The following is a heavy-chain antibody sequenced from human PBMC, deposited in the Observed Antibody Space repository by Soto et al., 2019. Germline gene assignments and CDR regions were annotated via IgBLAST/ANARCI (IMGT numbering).Heavy chain of an antibody. CDR2: INPFKGDT. V-gene: IGHV1-18*01. Sequence: ASVKVSCKASGYTFSTYGITWVRQAPGQGLDWMGWINPFKGDTNSAARFQDRVTMTTDTSTRTAYMELRSLRSDDTAVYYCARVKVPAAILGAFDLWGQGALVTVSS. J-gene: IGHJ3*01. D-gene: IGHD2-2*02. CDR1: GYTFSTYG. CDR3: ARVKVPAAILGAFDL.